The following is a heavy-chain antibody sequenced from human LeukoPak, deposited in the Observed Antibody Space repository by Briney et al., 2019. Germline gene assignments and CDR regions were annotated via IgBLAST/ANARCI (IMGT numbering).Heavy chain of an antibody. CDR3: ATNQGGGS. Sequence: SETLSLTCAVYGVSFNDYSWRWIRQPPGEGLEWIGEIDHSGSTNYNPSLQSRVTISIDTSKNQFSLRLTSMTAADTGVYYCATNQGGGSWGQGILVTVSS. V-gene: IGHV4-34*01. CDR1: GVSFNDYS. CDR2: IDHSGST. J-gene: IGHJ4*02. D-gene: IGHD2-15*01.